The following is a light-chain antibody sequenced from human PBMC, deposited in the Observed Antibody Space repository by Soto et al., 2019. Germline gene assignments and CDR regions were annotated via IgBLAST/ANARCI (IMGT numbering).Light chain of an antibody. Sequence: QSALTQPASVSGSPGQSVTISCTGPRSDIGDSNFISWYQHSPGKAPRLLIYEVNNRPSGVSKRFSGSKAGNTASLTIYGLLDDDEADYFCASFRSGTIRVFGSGTKVTVL. V-gene: IGLV2-14*01. CDR2: EVN. J-gene: IGLJ1*01. CDR3: ASFRSGTIRV. CDR1: RSDIGDSNF.